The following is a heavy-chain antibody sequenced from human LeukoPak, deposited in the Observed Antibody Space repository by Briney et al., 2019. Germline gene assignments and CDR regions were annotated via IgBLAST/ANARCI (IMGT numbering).Heavy chain of an antibody. CDR3: ARVLAGSGWPHRYYYYYMDV. V-gene: IGHV4-34*01. Sequence: SETLSLTCAVYGGSFSGYYWSWIRQPPGKGLEWIGEINHSGSTNYNPSLKSRVTISVDTSKNQFSLKLSSVTAADTAVYYCARVLAGSGWPHRYYYYYMDVWGKGTTVTVSS. J-gene: IGHJ6*03. CDR1: GGSFSGYY. D-gene: IGHD6-25*01. CDR2: INHSGST.